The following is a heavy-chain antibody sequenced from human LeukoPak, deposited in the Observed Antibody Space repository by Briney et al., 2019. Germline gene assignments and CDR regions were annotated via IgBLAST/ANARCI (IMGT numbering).Heavy chain of an antibody. D-gene: IGHD4-17*01. CDR3: ARHLTVTTPTGIEAYYYYGMDV. J-gene: IGHJ6*02. Sequence: SETLSLTCTVSGGSISSSSYYWGWIRQPPGKGLEWIGSIYYSGSTYYNPSLKSRVTISVDTSKNQFSLKLSSVTAADTAVYYCARHLTVTTPTGIEAYYYYGMDVWGQGTTVTVSS. V-gene: IGHV4-39*01. CDR2: IYYSGST. CDR1: GGSISSSSYY.